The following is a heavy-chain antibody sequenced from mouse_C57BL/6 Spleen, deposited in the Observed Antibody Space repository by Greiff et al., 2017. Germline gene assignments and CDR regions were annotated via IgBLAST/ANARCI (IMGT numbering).Heavy chain of an antibody. J-gene: IGHJ3*01. Sequence: QVQLQQPGAELVKPGASVKMSCKASGYTFTSYWITWVKQRPGQGLEWIGDIYPGSGSTNYNEKFKSKATLTVDTSSSTAYMQLSSLTSEDSAVYYCARNDYDPSWFDDWGQGTLVTVSA. V-gene: IGHV1-55*01. CDR3: ARNDYDPSWFDD. CDR1: GYTFTSYW. CDR2: IYPGSGST. D-gene: IGHD2-4*01.